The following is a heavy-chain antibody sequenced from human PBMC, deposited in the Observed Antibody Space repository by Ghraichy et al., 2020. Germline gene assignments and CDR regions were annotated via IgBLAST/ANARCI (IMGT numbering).Heavy chain of an antibody. J-gene: IGHJ5*02. D-gene: IGHD3-10*01. V-gene: IGHV1-18*01. CDR1: GYTFTSYG. Sequence: ASVKVSCKASGYTFTSYGISWVRQAPGQGLEWMGWISAYNGNTNYAQKLQGRVTMTTDTSTSTAYMELRSLRSDDTAVYYCARRVMVRGVPSNWFDPWGQGTLVTVSS. CDR2: ISAYNGNT. CDR3: ARRVMVRGVPSNWFDP.